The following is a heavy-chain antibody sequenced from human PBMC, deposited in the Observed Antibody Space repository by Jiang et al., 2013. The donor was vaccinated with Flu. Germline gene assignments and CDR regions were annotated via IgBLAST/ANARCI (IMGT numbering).Heavy chain of an antibody. CDR2: TYYSGSS. J-gene: IGHJ6*02. V-gene: IGHV4-59*01. CDR1: GGSISTYY. D-gene: IGHD3-10*01. CDR3: AKFRDGYYHYYGMDV. Sequence: GSGLVKPSETLPLTCTVSGGSISTYYWGWFRQPPGKALEWIGYTYYSGSSNSNPSLKSRVTISVETSKNQFSLRLSSVTAADTAVYHCAKFRDGYYHYYGMDVWGPGTTVTVSS.